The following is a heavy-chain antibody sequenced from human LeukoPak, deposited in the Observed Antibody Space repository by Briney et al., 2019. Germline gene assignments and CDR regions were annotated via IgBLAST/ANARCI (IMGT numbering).Heavy chain of an antibody. CDR2: FDPEDGET. CDR1: GYTLTELS. Sequence: ASVKVSCKVSGYTLTELSMHWVRQAPGKGLEWMGGFDPEDGETIYAQKFQGRVTMTEDTSTDTAYMELSSLRSEDTAVYYCATDSKYSGNNSPDYWGQGTLVTVSS. CDR3: ATDSKYSGNNSPDY. D-gene: IGHD1-26*01. J-gene: IGHJ4*02. V-gene: IGHV1-24*01.